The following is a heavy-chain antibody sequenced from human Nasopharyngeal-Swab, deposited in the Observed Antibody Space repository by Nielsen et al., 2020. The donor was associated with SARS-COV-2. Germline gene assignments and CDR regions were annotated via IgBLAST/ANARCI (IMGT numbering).Heavy chain of an antibody. CDR1: GGSISTDNYY. J-gene: IGHJ6*04. Sequence: SETLSLTCTASGGSISTDNYYWTWIRQHPGKGLEWIGFIYYSGSTYYNPSLKSRLTMSVDTSRNRFSLKLNSVIAADTAMYYCARGPGSFVPAVYRLDVWGEGTTVAVSS. V-gene: IGHV4-31*03. D-gene: IGHD2-2*01. CDR2: IYYSGST. CDR3: ARGPGSFVPAVYRLDV.